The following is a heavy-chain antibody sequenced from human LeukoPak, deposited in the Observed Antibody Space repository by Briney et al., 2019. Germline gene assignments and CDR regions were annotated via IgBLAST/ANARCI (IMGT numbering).Heavy chain of an antibody. CDR1: GFTFSNAW. V-gene: IGHV3-15*01. CDR2: IKSKTDGGTT. CDR3: TTGPLSCSGGSCKDDY. D-gene: IGHD2-15*01. J-gene: IGHJ4*02. Sequence: EAGGSLRLSCAASGFTFSNAWMSWVRQAPGKGLEWVGRIKSKTDGGTTDYAAPVKGRFTISRDDSKNTLYLQMNSLKTEDTAVYYCTTGPLSCSGGSCKDDYWGQGTLVTVSS.